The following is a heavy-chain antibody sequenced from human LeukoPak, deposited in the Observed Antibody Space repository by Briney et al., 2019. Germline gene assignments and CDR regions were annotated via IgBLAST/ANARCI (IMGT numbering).Heavy chain of an antibody. CDR3: ARVYHSSGPFDY. V-gene: IGHV3-33*01. J-gene: IGHJ4*02. CDR2: IRYDGSNK. Sequence: GGSLRLSCAASGFTFSSYGMHWVRQAPGKGLEWVAVIRYDGSNKYYADSVKGRFTISRDNSKNTLYLQMNSLRAEDTAVYCCARVYHSSGPFDYWGQGTLVTVSS. D-gene: IGHD6-19*01. CDR1: GFTFSSYG.